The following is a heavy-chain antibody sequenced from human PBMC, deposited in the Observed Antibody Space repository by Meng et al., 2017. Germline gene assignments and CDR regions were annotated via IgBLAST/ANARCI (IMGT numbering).Heavy chain of an antibody. CDR2: ISYDGSIK. J-gene: IGHJ4*02. V-gene: IGHV3-30*03. CDR1: GFIFSSYG. D-gene: IGHD2-21*01. CDR3: AIFRWGDYLFDS. Sequence: QVQLVECGGGVVQPGGALRLSCAASGFIFSSYGMHWVRQAPGKGLEWVAVISYDGSIKYYADSVKGRFTISRDNSKNTLSLQMNSLRAEDTAVYYCAIFRWGDYLFDSWGQGTLVTVSS.